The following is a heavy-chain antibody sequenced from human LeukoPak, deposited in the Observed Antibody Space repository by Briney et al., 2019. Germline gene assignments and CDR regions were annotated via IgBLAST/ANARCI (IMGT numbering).Heavy chain of an antibody. V-gene: IGHV4-34*01. CDR2: INHSGST. J-gene: IGHJ4*02. D-gene: IGHD6-13*01. CDR1: GGSFSGYY. CDR3: ARRGIAAAGYDY. Sequence: SETLSLTCAVSGGSFSGYYWSWIRQPPPKGLEWIGEINHSGSTNYNPSLKSRVTISVDTSKNQFSLKLSSVTAADTAVYYCARRGIAAAGYDYWGQGTLVTVSS.